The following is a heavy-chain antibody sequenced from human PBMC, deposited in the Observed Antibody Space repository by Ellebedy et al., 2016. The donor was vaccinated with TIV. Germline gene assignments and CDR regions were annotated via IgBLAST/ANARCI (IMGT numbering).Heavy chain of an antibody. J-gene: IGHJ4*02. D-gene: IGHD3-22*01. V-gene: IGHV1-69*04. Sequence: AASVKVSCKASGGTFSSYAISWVRQAPGQGLEWMGRIIPILGIANYAQKFQGRVTITADKSTSTAYMELSSLRSEDTAVYYCARSYYYDSSGYSAQGYWGQGTLVTVSS. CDR2: IIPILGIA. CDR1: GGTFSSYA. CDR3: ARSYYYDSSGYSAQGY.